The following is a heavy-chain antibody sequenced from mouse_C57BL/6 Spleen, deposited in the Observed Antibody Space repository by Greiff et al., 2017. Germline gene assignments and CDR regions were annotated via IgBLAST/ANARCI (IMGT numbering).Heavy chain of an antibody. Sequence: VQLQQSGAELMKPGASVKLSCKATGYTFTGYWIEWVKQRPGHGLEWIGEILPGSGSTNYNEKFKGKATFTADTSSNTAYMQLSSLTTEDSAIYYCARALITTVVGYYAMDYWGQGTSVTVSS. J-gene: IGHJ4*01. CDR1: GYTFTGYW. CDR2: ILPGSGST. V-gene: IGHV1-9*01. CDR3: ARALITTVVGYYAMDY. D-gene: IGHD1-1*01.